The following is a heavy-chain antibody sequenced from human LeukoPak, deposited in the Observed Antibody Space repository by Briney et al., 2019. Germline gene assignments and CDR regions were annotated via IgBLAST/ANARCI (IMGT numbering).Heavy chain of an antibody. Sequence: GGSLRLSCVASGFTFSSSWMHWVRQAPGKGLEWVSRINSDGSPIDYADYVKGRFTISTDNAKNTLYLQMNSLRAEDTAVYYCARGQARLDYWGQGTLVTASS. CDR2: INSDGSPI. J-gene: IGHJ4*02. D-gene: IGHD6-6*01. CDR1: GFTFSSSW. CDR3: ARGQARLDY. V-gene: IGHV3-74*01.